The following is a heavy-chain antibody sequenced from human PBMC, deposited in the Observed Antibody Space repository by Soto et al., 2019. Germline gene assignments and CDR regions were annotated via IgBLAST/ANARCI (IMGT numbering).Heavy chain of an antibody. Sequence: GGSLRLSCAASGFTFSSYWMSWVRQAPGKGLEWVANIKQDGSEKYYVDSVKGRFAISRDNAKNSLDLQMSGLRGEDSAVYYCAREKVGAVRTADYWGQGSRVTVSS. CDR2: IKQDGSEK. CDR3: AREKVGAVRTADY. CDR1: GFTFSSYW. D-gene: IGHD6-6*01. J-gene: IGHJ4*02. V-gene: IGHV3-7*01.